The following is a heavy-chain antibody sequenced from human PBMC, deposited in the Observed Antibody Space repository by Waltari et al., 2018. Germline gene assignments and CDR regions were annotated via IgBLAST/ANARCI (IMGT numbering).Heavy chain of an antibody. CDR3: ARFIAVAGRSLTKKYDI. J-gene: IGHJ3*02. D-gene: IGHD6-19*01. V-gene: IGHV5-51*03. CDR2: IFPVASDT. Sequence: EVQLVQSGAEVKKPGESLKISCKGSGYSFTSYWIGWVRQMPGKGLEWVGIIFPVASDTRDSPSFQGQVTISADKSISTAYLQWSSLKASDTAMYYCARFIAVAGRSLTKKYDIWGQGTMVTVSS. CDR1: GYSFTSYW.